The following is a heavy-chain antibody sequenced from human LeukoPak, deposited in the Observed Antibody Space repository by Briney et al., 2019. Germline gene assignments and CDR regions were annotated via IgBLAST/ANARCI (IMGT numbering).Heavy chain of an antibody. CDR3: AIPNPDLGELHFDY. D-gene: IGHD3-16*01. CDR1: GGTFSSYA. V-gene: IGHV1-69*04. CDR2: IIPILGIA. J-gene: IGHJ4*02. Sequence: GASVKVSCKASGGTFSSYAISWVRQAPGQGLEWMGRIIPILGIANYAQKFQGRVTITADKSTSTAYMELSSLRSEDTAVYYCAIPNPDLGELHFDYWGQGTLVTVSS.